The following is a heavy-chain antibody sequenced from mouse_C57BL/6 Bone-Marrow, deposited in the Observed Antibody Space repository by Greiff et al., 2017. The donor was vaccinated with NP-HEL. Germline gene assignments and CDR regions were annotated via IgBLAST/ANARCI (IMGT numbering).Heavy chain of an antibody. CDR2: LYPGNSDT. J-gene: IGHJ4*01. V-gene: IGHV1-5*01. Sequence: EVQLQQSGTVLARPGASVKMSCKTSGYTFTSYWMHWVKQRPGQGLAWIGALYPGNSDTSYNQKFKGKAKLTAVTSASTAYLELSSLTNEDSAVYYCTKYSNYDGNYYYAMDYWGQGTSVTGSS. CDR3: TKYSNYDGNYYYAMDY. D-gene: IGHD2-5*01. CDR1: GYTFTSYW.